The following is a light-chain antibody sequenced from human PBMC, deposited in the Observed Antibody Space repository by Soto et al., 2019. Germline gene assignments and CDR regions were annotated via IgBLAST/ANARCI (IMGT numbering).Light chain of an antibody. V-gene: IGLV2-14*01. CDR3: SSYTTSSTLV. Sequence: QSALTQPASVSGSPGQSITITCTGTSSDVGIYNYVSWYQQHPGKAPKLMIYEVSNRPSGVSNHFSGSKSGNTASLTISGLQAEDDADYFCSSYTTSSTLVFGGGTKLTVL. CDR1: SSDVGIYNY. J-gene: IGLJ2*01. CDR2: EVS.